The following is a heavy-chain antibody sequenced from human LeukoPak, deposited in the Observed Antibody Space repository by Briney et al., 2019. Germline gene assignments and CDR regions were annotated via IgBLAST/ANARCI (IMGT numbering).Heavy chain of an antibody. J-gene: IGHJ4*02. CDR3: RVSRYYFDY. V-gene: IGHV4-34*01. Sequence: SETLSLTCAVYGGSFSAYYWSWIRQPPGKGLEWIGEVNHRGDTNYNPSLESRVTMSVDTSKNHSSLKLTSVTAADTAVYYCRVSRYYFDYWGQGALVTVSS. CDR1: GGSFSAYY. CDR2: VNHRGDT. D-gene: IGHD5/OR15-5a*01.